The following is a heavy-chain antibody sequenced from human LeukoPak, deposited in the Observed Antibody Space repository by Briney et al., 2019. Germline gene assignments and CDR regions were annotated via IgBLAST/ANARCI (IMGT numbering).Heavy chain of an antibody. D-gene: IGHD3-16*01. CDR2: TYYRSKWYN. CDR1: GDSVSSNSAA. CDR3: ARNPDYDYVWIAAFDI. V-gene: IGHV6-1*01. Sequence: SQTLSLTCAISGDSVSSNSAAWNWIRQSPSRGLEWLGRTYYRSKWYNDYAVSVKSRITINPDTSKNQFSLQLNSVTPADTAVYYCARNPDYDYVWIAAFDIWGQGTMVTVSS. J-gene: IGHJ3*02.